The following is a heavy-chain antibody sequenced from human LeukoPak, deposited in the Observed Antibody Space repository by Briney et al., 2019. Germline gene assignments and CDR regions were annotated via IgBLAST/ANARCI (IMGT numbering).Heavy chain of an antibody. CDR2: IYYSGST. Sequence: SETLSLTCTVSGGSISSDHWNWIRQPPGKGLEWIGYIYYSGSTNYNPSLKSRVTTSVDTSKTQFSLKLSSVTAADTAVYYCARHKPIAARIFDYWGQGTLVTVSS. J-gene: IGHJ4*02. D-gene: IGHD6-6*01. CDR1: GGSISSDH. V-gene: IGHV4-59*08. CDR3: ARHKPIAARIFDY.